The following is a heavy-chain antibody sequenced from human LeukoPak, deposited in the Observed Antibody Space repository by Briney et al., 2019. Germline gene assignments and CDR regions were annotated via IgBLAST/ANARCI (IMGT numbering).Heavy chain of an antibody. CDR2: IKTKTDGGTT. D-gene: IGHD6-13*01. J-gene: IGHJ3*02. CDR1: GFTFSKAW. V-gene: IGHV3-15*01. Sequence: GGSLRLSCAASGFTFSKAWMSSVRQAPGKGLEWVGRIKTKTDGGTTDYAAPVKGRFTISRDDSKNTLYLLMNSLKTEDTAVYSCTTEILEGATSGTFVIWVQGTMVTVSS. CDR3: TTEILEGATSGTFVI.